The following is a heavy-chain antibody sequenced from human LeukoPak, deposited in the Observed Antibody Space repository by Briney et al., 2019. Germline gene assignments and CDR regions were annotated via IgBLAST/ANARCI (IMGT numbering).Heavy chain of an antibody. CDR2: ISYDGSNK. J-gene: IGHJ4*02. CDR3: APGGDYTFFDY. Sequence: GRSLRLSCAASGFTFSSYGMHWVRPAPGKGLEWVADISYDGSNKYYADSVKGRFTISRDNSKNTLYLQMNSLRAEDTAVYYCAPGGDYTFFDYWGQGTLVTVSS. CDR1: GFTFSSYG. V-gene: IGHV3-30*03. D-gene: IGHD4-17*01.